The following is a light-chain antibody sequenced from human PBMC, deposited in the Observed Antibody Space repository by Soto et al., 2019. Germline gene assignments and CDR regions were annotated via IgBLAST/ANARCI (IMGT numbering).Light chain of an antibody. CDR1: QSVRNN. V-gene: IGKV3-15*01. Sequence: EIVMSQYPASLSVSPGERATLSCRASQSVRNNLAWYQQRPGQAPRLLIYGASTRASGIPARFTGGGSGTDFTLTITSLQSEDFAVYYCQQYDSYMYAFDQGTKVDIK. CDR2: GAS. CDR3: QQYDSYMYA. J-gene: IGKJ2*01.